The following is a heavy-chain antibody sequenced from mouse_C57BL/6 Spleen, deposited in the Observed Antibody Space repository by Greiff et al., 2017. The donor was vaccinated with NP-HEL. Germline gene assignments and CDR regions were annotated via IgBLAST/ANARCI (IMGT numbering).Heavy chain of an antibody. CDR1: GYTFTSYW. CDR3: ASSNPYAMDY. J-gene: IGHJ4*01. Sequence: QVQLQQPGAELVRPGSSVKLSCKASGYTFTSYWLDWVKQRPGQGLAWIGNIYPSDSANHYNQKFKDKATLTVDKSASTAYMHLSSLTSEDSAVYYCASSNPYAMDYWGQGTSVTVSS. CDR2: IYPSDSAN. V-gene: IGHV1-61*01. D-gene: IGHD2-5*01.